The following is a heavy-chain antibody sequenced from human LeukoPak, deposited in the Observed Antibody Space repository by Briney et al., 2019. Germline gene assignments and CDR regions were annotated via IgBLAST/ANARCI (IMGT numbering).Heavy chain of an antibody. J-gene: IGHJ4*02. CDR2: RKQEGSEK. V-gene: IGHV3-7*01. Sequence: PGGSLRLSCVVSGFTFSSYEMKWVRQAPGKGLEGVANRKQEGSEKYYVDSVKGRFTTYRDNAKNSLYLQMNSLRAEDTAVYYCASAHGYGDYGDYWGQGTLVTVSS. CDR3: ASAHGYGDYGDY. CDR1: GFTFSSYE. D-gene: IGHD4-17*01.